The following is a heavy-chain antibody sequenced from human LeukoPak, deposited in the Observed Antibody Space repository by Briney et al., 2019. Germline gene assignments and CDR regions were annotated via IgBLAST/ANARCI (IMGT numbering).Heavy chain of an antibody. CDR2: INPNSGGT. J-gene: IGHJ6*02. CDR1: GYTFTGYY. Sequence: GASVKVSCKASGYTFTGYYMHWVRQAPGQGLEWMGWINPNSGGTNYAQKFQGWVTMTRDTSISTAYMELSRLRSDDTAVYYCAMVAGVGGPYGMDVWGQGTTVTVSS. CDR3: AMVAGVGGPYGMDV. V-gene: IGHV1-2*04. D-gene: IGHD6-19*01.